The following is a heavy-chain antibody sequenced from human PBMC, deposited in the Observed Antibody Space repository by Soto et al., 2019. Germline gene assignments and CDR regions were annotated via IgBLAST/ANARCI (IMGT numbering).Heavy chain of an antibody. CDR1: GFTFSRYA. D-gene: IGHD3-10*01. V-gene: IGHV3-23*01. CDR3: AKDCYGPKLLWFGEPGSSAP. CDR2: ISGRGGKT. Sequence: GGSVSLSCAASGFTFSRYAMGWVRPAPGEGLEWVSPISGRGGKTYYEDSVKGRFTISRDNSKNPLYLQTHSLRAEETGVYYCAKDCYGPKLLWFGEPGSSAPWGQGTRVTVSS. J-gene: IGHJ5*02.